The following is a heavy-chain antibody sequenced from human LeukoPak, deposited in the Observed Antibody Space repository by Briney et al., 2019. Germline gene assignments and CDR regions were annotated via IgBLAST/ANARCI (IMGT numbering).Heavy chain of an antibody. CDR2: INPNTGGT. Sequence: GAAVKVSCKASGYTFTGDYIHWVRQAPGQGLEWMGWINPNTGGTDFAQKFQGRVTMTRDTSINTAYMELSRLRSDDTAVYYCARVGGYSYGYRGDYWGQGTLVTVSS. J-gene: IGHJ4*02. CDR1: GYTFTGDY. D-gene: IGHD5-18*01. CDR3: ARVGGYSYGYRGDY. V-gene: IGHV1-2*02.